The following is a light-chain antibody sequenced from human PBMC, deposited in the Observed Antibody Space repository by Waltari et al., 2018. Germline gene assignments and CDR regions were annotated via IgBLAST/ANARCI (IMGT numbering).Light chain of an antibody. CDR3: AAWDDSLNGVV. J-gene: IGLJ2*01. CDR1: SSNLGSNT. CDR2: SNN. V-gene: IGLV1-44*01. Sequence: QSVLTQPPSASGTPGQRVTISCSGSSSNLGSNTVNWYQHLPGTAPKLLIYSNNQRPSWVPDRFSGSKSGTSASLAISGLQSEDEADYYCAAWDDSLNGVVFGGGTKLTVL.